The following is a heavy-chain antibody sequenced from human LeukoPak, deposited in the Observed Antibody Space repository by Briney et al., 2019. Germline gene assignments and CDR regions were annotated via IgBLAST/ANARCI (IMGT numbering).Heavy chain of an antibody. Sequence: SETLSLTCTVSGGSMNSYYWSWIRQPPGKGLEWIGYIYYSGSTNYNPSLKSRVTISVDTSKNQFSLKLSSVTAADTAVYYCARHAGSYYSGLDYWGQGTLVTVSS. CDR3: ARHAGSYYSGLDY. J-gene: IGHJ4*02. CDR2: IYYSGST. CDR1: GGSMNSYY. D-gene: IGHD1-26*01. V-gene: IGHV4-59*08.